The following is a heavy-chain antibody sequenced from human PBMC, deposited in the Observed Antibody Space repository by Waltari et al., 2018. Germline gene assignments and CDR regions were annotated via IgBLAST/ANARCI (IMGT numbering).Heavy chain of an antibody. Sequence: QLQLQESGPGLVKPSETLSLTCTVSGGSISSSSYYWGWIRQPPGKGLEWIGSNYYSGSAYYNPSLKSRVTISVDTSKNQFSLKLSSVTAADTAVYYCARGYEGAFDIWGQGTMVTVSS. D-gene: IGHD1-1*01. J-gene: IGHJ3*02. V-gene: IGHV4-39*07. CDR1: GGSISSSSYY. CDR3: ARGYEGAFDI. CDR2: NYYSGSA.